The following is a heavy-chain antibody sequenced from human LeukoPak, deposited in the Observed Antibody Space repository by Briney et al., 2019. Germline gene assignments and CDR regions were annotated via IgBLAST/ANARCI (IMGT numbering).Heavy chain of an antibody. J-gene: IGHJ3*02. V-gene: IGHV4-4*07. CDR2: IYTRGST. Sequence: SETLSLTCTVSGGSINNYYWSCIRQPAGKGLERIGRIYTRGSTNYNPSLKSRVTMSVDTSKNQFSLKLSSVTAADTAVYYCARGRYCSADICSGGDAFDIWGQGTMVSVSS. CDR1: GGSINNYY. CDR3: ARGRYCSADICSGGDAFDI. D-gene: IGHD2-15*01.